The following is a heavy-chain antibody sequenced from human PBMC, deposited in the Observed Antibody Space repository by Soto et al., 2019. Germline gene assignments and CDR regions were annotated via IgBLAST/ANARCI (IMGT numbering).Heavy chain of an antibody. D-gene: IGHD3-3*02. CDR3: ARISTTMTYYFDY. V-gene: IGHV3-23*01. CDR2: VSGSGGRT. Sequence: EVQLLESGGGSVQPGGSLRLSCSASAFTFTNHAMNWVRQAPGKGLEWVSGVSGSGGRTSYADSVKGRFTISRDNSKNTLSLQMNSLKTEDTAVYYCARISTTMTYYFDYWGQGTVVTVSS. J-gene: IGHJ4*02. CDR1: AFTFTNHA.